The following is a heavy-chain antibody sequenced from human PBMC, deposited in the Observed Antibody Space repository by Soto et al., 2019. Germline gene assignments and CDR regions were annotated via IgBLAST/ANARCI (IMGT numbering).Heavy chain of an antibody. Sequence: SLKVYCKVSGSTLTELSMSCVRHTQGNGLELVSAISGSGGSTYYADSVKGRFTISRDNSKNTLYLQMNSLRAEDTAVYYCAKDFHDILTGYYPTPDAFDIWGQGTMVTVSS. CDR2: ISGSGGST. J-gene: IGHJ3*02. CDR1: GSTLTELS. V-gene: IGHV3-23*01. CDR3: AKDFHDILTGYYPTPDAFDI. D-gene: IGHD3-9*01.